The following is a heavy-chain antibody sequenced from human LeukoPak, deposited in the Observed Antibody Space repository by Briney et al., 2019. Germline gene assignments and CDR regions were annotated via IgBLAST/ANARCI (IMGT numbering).Heavy chain of an antibody. J-gene: IGHJ4*02. CDR1: GYTFTGYY. D-gene: IGHD2-15*01. V-gene: IGHV1-2*02. CDR2: INPNSGGT. Sequence: ASVKVSCKASGYTFTGYYMHWVRQAPGQGLEWMGWINPNSGGTNYAQKFQGRVTMTRDTSISTAYMELSRLRSHHTALYYCARGTYCSGGSCYSVYFDYWGQGTLVTVSS. CDR3: ARGTYCSGGSCYSVYFDY.